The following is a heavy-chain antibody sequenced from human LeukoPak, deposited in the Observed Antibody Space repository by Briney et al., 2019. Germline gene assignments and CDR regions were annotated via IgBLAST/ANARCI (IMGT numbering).Heavy chain of an antibody. J-gene: IGHJ4*02. CDR3: ANPPTVTSFHY. CDR2: IKSDESKT. Sequence: PGGSLRLSCTASGFSLSSYWMHWVRQAPGKGLVWVSRIKSDESKTIYADSVKGRFTISRDNAKNTLYLQMNSLRAEDTAIYYCANPPTVTSFHYWGQGTLVTVSS. V-gene: IGHV3-74*01. D-gene: IGHD4-11*01. CDR1: GFSLSSYW.